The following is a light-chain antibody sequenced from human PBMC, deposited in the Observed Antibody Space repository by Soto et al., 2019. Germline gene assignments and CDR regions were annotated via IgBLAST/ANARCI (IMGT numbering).Light chain of an antibody. Sequence: DIQMTQSPSTLSASVGDRVTITCRASQSISNWLAWYQQRPGKAPKLLIYKASSLESGVPSRFSGSGSGTEFALTISSLQPDDLATYYCQQFYDYCTFGQGTKVVIK. CDR1: QSISNW. V-gene: IGKV1-5*03. CDR3: QQFYDYCT. CDR2: KAS. J-gene: IGKJ1*01.